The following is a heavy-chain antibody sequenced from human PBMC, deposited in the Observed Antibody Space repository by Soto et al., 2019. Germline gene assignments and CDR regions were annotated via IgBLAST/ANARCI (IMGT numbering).Heavy chain of an antibody. J-gene: IGHJ4*02. D-gene: IGHD6-13*01. V-gene: IGHV1-69*13. CDR2: IIPIFGTA. CDR3: ARTRRSQQLYPYYFDY. CDR1: GGTFSSYA. Sequence: VASVKVSCKASGGTFSSYAISWARQAPGQGLEWMGGIIPIFGTANYAQKFQGRVTITADESTSTAYMELSSLRSEDTAVYYCARTRRSQQLYPYYFDYWGQGTLVTVSS.